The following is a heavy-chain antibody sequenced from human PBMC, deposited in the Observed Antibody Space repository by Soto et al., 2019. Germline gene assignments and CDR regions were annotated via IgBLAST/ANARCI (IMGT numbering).Heavy chain of an antibody. CDR3: ARENIVVVPAAIPYGMDV. CDR2: IIPIFGTA. J-gene: IGHJ6*02. D-gene: IGHD2-2*02. V-gene: IGHV1-69*13. CDR1: GGTFSSYA. Sequence: ASVKVSCKASGGTFSSYAISWVRQAPGQGLEWMGGIIPIFGTANYAQKFQGRVTITADESTSTAYMELSSLRSEDTAVYYCARENIVVVPAAIPYGMDVWGQGTTVTVSS.